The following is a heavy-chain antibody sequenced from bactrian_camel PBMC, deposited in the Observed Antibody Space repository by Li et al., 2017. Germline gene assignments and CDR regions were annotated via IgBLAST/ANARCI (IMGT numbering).Heavy chain of an antibody. D-gene: IGHD3*01. Sequence: HVQLVESGGGSVQAGGSLSLSCAARGYTQRSGCLAWFRQVPGKEREMVAQIQDDGMKHYGGTAKGRFTISQDNAKNTTYLQMNSLKPEDSAKYSCAVMTVDQSLGIMEANYWAQGTQVTVS. CDR1: GYTQRSGC. CDR3: AVMTVDQSLGIMEANY. CDR2: IQDDGMK. J-gene: IGHJ4*01. V-gene: IGHV3S55*01.